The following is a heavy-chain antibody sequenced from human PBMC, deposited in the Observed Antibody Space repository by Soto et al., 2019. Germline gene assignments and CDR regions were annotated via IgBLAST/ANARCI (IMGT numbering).Heavy chain of an antibody. CDR3: ARDYGDYGYY. D-gene: IGHD4-17*01. CDR2: IYYSGST. V-gene: IGHV4-59*01. CDR1: GGSISSYY. J-gene: IGHJ4*02. Sequence: SETLSLTCTVSGGSISSYYWSWIRQPPGKGLEWIGYIYYSGSTNYNPSLKSRVTISVDTSKNQFSMKLSSVTAADTAVYYCARDYGDYGYYWGQGTLVTVSS.